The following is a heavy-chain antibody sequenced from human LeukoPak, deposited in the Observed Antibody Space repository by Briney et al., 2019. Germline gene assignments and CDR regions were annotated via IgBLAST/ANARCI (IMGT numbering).Heavy chain of an antibody. J-gene: IGHJ6*02. V-gene: IGHV1-2*02. CDR1: GYTFTGYY. Sequence: ASVKVSCKASGYTFTGYYMHWVRQAPGQGLEWMGWINPNSGGTNYAQKFQGRVTMTRDTSISTAYMELSRLRSDDTAVYYCARVITPYGLEKLLWFGGPESLYYYGMDVWGQGTTVTVSS. D-gene: IGHD3-10*01. CDR2: INPNSGGT. CDR3: ARVITPYGLEKLLWFGGPESLYYYGMDV.